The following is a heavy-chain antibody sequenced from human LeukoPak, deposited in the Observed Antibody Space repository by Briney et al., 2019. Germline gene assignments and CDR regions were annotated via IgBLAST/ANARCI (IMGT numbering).Heavy chain of an antibody. CDR1: GYTFTSHA. J-gene: IGHJ4*02. CDR2: INAGNGNT. D-gene: IGHD3-16*02. Sequence: GASVKVSCKASGYTFTSHAMHWVRQAPGQRLEWMGWINAGNGNTKYSQKFQGRVTITRDTSASTAYMELSSLRSEDTAVYYCARDTYDYVWGSYRYFPGDFDYWGQGTLVTVSS. V-gene: IGHV1-3*01. CDR3: ARDTYDYVWGSYRYFPGDFDY.